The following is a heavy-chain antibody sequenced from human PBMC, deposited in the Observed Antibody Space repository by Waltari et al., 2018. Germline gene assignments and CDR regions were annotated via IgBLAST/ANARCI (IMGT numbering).Heavy chain of an antibody. V-gene: IGHV4-38-2*02. CDR3: ARGLSGGYCSGGSCYSEALDY. J-gene: IGHJ4*02. CDR2: IYHSGST. Sequence: QVQLQESGPGLVKPSETLSLTCTVSGYSISSGYYWGWIRQPPGKGLEWIGSIYHSGSTYYNPALKSRVTISVDTSKNQFSLKLSSVTAADTAGYYGARGLSGGYCSGGSCYSEALDYWGQGTLVTVSS. CDR1: GYSISSGYY. D-gene: IGHD2-15*01.